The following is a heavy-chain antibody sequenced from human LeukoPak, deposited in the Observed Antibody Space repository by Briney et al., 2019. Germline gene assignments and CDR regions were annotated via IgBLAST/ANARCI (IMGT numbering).Heavy chain of an antibody. V-gene: IGHV4-34*01. Sequence: PSETLSLTCAVYGGSFSGYYWSWIRQPPGKGLEWIGEINHSGSTNYNPSLKSRVTISVDTSKNQFSLKLSSVTAADTAVYYCARSLYCSSTSCYYYYYGMDVWGQGTTVTVSS. CDR1: GGSFSGYY. CDR3: ARSLYCSSTSCYYYYYGMDV. CDR2: INHSGST. J-gene: IGHJ6*02. D-gene: IGHD2-2*01.